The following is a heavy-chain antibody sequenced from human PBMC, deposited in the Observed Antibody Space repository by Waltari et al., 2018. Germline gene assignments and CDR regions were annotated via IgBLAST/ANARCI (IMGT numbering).Heavy chain of an antibody. V-gene: IGHV1-69*01. CDR1: VGTFSSYP. D-gene: IGHD4-17*01. CDR3: ASHHYGDYGFDI. CDR2: NIHIFVTA. J-gene: IGHJ3*02. Sequence: QVQLVQSGAEVKKPGSSVKVSCKASVGTFSSYPISWVRQAPGEVLEWMGGNIHIFVTANDARKVQGRVTITADESTSTAYMELSSLRSEDTAVYYCASHHYGDYGFDIWGQGTMVTVSS.